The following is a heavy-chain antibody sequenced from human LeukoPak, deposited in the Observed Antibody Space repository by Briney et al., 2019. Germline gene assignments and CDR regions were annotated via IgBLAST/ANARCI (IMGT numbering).Heavy chain of an antibody. CDR2: INPSGGST. J-gene: IGHJ5*02. CDR1: GYTFTSYY. D-gene: IGHD4-17*01. CDR3: AREEGAYGDYGDWFDP. V-gene: IGHV1-46*03. Sequence: ASVKVSCKASGYTFTSYYMHWVRQAPGQGLEWMGIINPSGGSTSYARKFQGRVTMTRDTSTSTVYMELSSLRSEDTAVYYCAREEGAYGDYGDWFDPWGQGTLVTVSS.